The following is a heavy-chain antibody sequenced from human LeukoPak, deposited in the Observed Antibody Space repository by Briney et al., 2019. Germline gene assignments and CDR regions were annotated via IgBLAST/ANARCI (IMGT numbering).Heavy chain of an antibody. J-gene: IGHJ4*02. V-gene: IGHV3-53*01. Sequence: EGSLRLSCAASGFTVSSNYMTWVRQAPGKGLEWVSVIYSGGSTYYADSVKGRFTISRDNSKNTLYLQMNSLRAEDTAVYYCARVYGDYGENYFDYWGQGTLVTVSS. D-gene: IGHD4-17*01. CDR2: IYSGGST. CDR1: GFTVSSNY. CDR3: ARVYGDYGENYFDY.